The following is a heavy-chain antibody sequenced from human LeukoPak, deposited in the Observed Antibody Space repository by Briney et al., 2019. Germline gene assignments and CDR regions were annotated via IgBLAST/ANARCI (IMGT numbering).Heavy chain of an antibody. V-gene: IGHV3-74*01. J-gene: IGHJ4*02. D-gene: IGHD6-19*01. CDR1: GFTFSNYW. CDR2: INSDGINT. Sequence: GGSLRLSCAASGFTFSNYWMHWVRQAPGKGLVWVSRINSDGINTSYADSVKGRFTISRDNAKNTLNLQMNSLRAEDTAVYYCARDSSSAGYSSGWYATVGYFDYWGQGTLVTVSS. CDR3: ARDSSSAGYSSGWYATVGYFDY.